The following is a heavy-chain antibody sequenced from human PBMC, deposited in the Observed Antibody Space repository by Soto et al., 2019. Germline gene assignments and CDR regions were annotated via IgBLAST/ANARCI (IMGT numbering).Heavy chain of an antibody. J-gene: IGHJ4*02. CDR1: GFSLSTSGVG. CDR2: IYWDYDK. CDR3: AHFNQDPPWLKYLDNTLFHY. D-gene: IGHD2-2*01. Sequence: QITLKESGPTLVKPTQTITLTCTFSGFSLSTSGVGVGWIRQPPGKTLVWLALIYWDYDKRYSPSLKSRLTISKASSKSLLVLTMSNIDPVDTAPYYCAHFNQDPPWLKYLDNTLFHYWGQGTLVTDS. V-gene: IGHV2-5*02.